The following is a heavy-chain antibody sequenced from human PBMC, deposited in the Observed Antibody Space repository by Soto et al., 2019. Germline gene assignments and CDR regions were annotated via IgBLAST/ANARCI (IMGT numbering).Heavy chain of an antibody. CDR3: ARDSLARRNFDWFPTTNWFDP. V-gene: IGHV1-46*03. Sequence: ASVKVSCKASGYTFTSYYMHWVRQAPGQGLEWMGIINPSGGSTSYAQKFQGRVTMTRDTSTSTVYMELSSLRSEDTAVYYCARDSLARRNFDWFPTTNWFDPWGQGTLVTVSS. J-gene: IGHJ5*02. CDR2: INPSGGST. CDR1: GYTFTSYY. D-gene: IGHD3-9*01.